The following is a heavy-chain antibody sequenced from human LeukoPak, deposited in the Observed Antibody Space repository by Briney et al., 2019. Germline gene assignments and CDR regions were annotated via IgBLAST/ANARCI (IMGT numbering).Heavy chain of an antibody. CDR1: GFTFSRAW. Sequence: GGSLRLSCATSGFTFSRAWMHWVRQAPGKGLEWVGRISRQIDGGKTNYAAPVKDRFTISRVDSKGTLSLQMNGLKTEDTGVYYCSTDDYIWGTYRYFYAYWGQGTLVTVSS. CDR3: STDDYIWGTYRYFYAY. D-gene: IGHD3-16*02. CDR2: ISRQIDGGKT. J-gene: IGHJ4*02. V-gene: IGHV3-15*06.